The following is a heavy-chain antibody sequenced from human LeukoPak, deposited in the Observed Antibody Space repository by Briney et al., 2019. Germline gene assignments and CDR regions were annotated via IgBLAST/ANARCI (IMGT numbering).Heavy chain of an antibody. J-gene: IGHJ6*02. CDR1: VFTFSSYA. CDR2: ISSNGGST. Sequence: GWSLRLSCSASVFTFSSYAMHWVRQAPGKGLEYVSAISSNGGSTYYADSVKGRFTISRDNSKNTLYLQMSSLRAEDTAVYYCARHRADYGDYSMDVWGQGTTVTVSS. D-gene: IGHD4-17*01. CDR3: ARHRADYGDYSMDV. V-gene: IGHV3-64D*06.